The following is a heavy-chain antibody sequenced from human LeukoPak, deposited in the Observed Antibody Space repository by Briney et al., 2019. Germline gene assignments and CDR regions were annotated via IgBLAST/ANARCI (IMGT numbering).Heavy chain of an antibody. Sequence: SETLSLTCTVSGDSISGSYRTWVRQSPGQGLEWIGQIHYSGRADYNPSLKRRITISVDTSKNQMSLTLTSVTAADTAIYYCVKFGVDYDMGVWGQGTTVTVSS. J-gene: IGHJ6*02. V-gene: IGHV4-59*01. CDR1: GDSISGSY. D-gene: IGHD3-16*01. CDR3: VKFGVDYDMGV. CDR2: IHYSGRA.